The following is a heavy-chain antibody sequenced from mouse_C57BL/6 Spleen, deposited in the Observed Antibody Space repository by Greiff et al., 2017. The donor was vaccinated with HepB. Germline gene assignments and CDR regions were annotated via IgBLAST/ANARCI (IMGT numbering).Heavy chain of an antibody. CDR3: GRRRIYYEYDDAMDY. CDR1: GYSFTGYY. D-gene: IGHD2-4*01. J-gene: IGHJ4*01. V-gene: IGHV1-42*01. Sequence: VQLKESGPELVKPGASVKISCKASGYSFTGYYMNWVKQSPEKSLEWIGEINPSTGGTTYNQKFKAKATLTVDKSSSTAYMQLKSLTSEDSAVYYCGRRRIYYEYDDAMDYWGQGTSVTVSS. CDR2: INPSTGGT.